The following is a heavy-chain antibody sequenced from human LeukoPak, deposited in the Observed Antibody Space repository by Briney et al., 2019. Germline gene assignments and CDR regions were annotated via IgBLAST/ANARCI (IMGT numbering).Heavy chain of an antibody. V-gene: IGHV1-69*04. D-gene: IGHD3-10*01. Sequence: GASVKVSCKASGGTFSSYAISWVRQAPGQGLEWMGRIIPILGIANYAQKFQGRVTITADKSTSTAYMELSSLRSEDTALYYCASERITMVRGVIIDGSWGQGTLVTVSS. CDR2: IIPILGIA. J-gene: IGHJ5*02. CDR3: ASERITMVRGVIIDGS. CDR1: GGTFSSYA.